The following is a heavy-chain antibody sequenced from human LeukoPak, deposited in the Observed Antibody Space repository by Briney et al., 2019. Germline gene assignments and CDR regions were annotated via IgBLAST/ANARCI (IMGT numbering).Heavy chain of an antibody. J-gene: IGHJ5*02. D-gene: IGHD6-13*01. Sequence: SETLSLTCTVSGGSISSSSYYWGWIRQPPGKGLEWIGSIYYSGSTYYNPSLKSRVTISVDTSKNQFSLKLSSVTAADTAVYYCARQGIAAAGTGDWFDPWGQGTLVTVSS. CDR1: GGSISSSSYY. V-gene: IGHV4-39*01. CDR3: ARQGIAAAGTGDWFDP. CDR2: IYYSGST.